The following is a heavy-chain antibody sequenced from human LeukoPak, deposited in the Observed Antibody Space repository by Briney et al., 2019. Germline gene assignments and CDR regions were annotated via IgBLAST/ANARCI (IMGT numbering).Heavy chain of an antibody. J-gene: IGHJ2*01. V-gene: IGHV3-9*03. D-gene: IGHD2-8*01. CDR1: GFTFDDYA. Sequence: PGGSLRLSCAASGFTFDDYAMHWVRLVPGKGLKWVSGISWNSGRIACADSVRGRFTISRDNAKNSLFLHMNSLRAGDMALYYCTKDKGGDCTKGVCYIFDLWGRGTLVTVSS. CDR3: TKDKGGDCTKGVCYIFDL. CDR2: ISWNSGRI.